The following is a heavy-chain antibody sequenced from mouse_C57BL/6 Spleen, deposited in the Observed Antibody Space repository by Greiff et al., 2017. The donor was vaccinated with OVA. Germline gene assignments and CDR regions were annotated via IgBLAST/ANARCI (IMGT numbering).Heavy chain of an antibody. J-gene: IGHJ2*01. V-gene: IGHV1-14*01. CDR3: AREEGPYYYGRNRVDY. CDR2: IYPYNDGT. Sequence: EVQLQQSGPELVKPGASVKMSCKASGYTFTSYVMHWVKQKPGQGLEWIGYIYPYNDGTKYNEKFKGKATLTSDKSSSTAYMELSSLTSEDSAVYYCAREEGPYYYGRNRVDYWGQGTTLTVSS. CDR1: GYTFTSYV. D-gene: IGHD1-1*01.